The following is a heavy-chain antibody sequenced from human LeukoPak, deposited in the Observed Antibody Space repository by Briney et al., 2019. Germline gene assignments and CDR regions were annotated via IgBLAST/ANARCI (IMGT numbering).Heavy chain of an antibody. Sequence: TSETLSLTCTVSGGSISSYYWSWIRQPPGKGLEWIGYIYYSGSTNYNPSLKSRVTISVDTSKNQFSLKLSSVTAADTAVYYCARDYGGTVRFLEWPRGPDYGMDVWGQGTTVTVSS. CDR1: GGSISSYY. V-gene: IGHV4-59*12. J-gene: IGHJ6*02. CDR3: ARDYGGTVRFLEWPRGPDYGMDV. D-gene: IGHD3-3*01. CDR2: IYYSGST.